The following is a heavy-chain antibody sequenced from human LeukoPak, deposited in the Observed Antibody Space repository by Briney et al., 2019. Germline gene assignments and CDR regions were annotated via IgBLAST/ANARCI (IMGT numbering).Heavy chain of an antibody. V-gene: IGHV4-34*01. J-gene: IGHJ6*03. CDR3: ARLWNYYGSGRGYYYYMDV. CDR2: INHSGST. D-gene: IGHD3-10*01. Sequence: PSETLSLTCAVYGGSFSGYYWSWIRQPPGKGLEWIGEINHSGSTNYNPSLKSRVTISVDTSKNQLSLKLSSVTAADTAVYYCARLWNYYGSGRGYYYYMDVWGKGTTVTISS. CDR1: GGSFSGYY.